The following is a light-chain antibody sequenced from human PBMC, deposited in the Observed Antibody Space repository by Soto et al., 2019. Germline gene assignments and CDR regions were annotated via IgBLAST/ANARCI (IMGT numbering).Light chain of an antibody. CDR1: SSDVGGYNY. Sequence: QSVLTQPASVSGSPGQSITISCTGTSSDVGGYNYVSWYQHHPGKAPKLMIYEVSNRPSGVSNRFSGSKSGNTASLTISGLQAEDEADYYCSSYTSSSTYNSVFGTGTKGTVL. V-gene: IGLV2-14*01. CDR3: SSYTSSSTYNSV. CDR2: EVS. J-gene: IGLJ1*01.